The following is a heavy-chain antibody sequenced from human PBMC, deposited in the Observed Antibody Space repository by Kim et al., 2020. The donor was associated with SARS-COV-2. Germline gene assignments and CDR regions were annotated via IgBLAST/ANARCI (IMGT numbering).Heavy chain of an antibody. Sequence: GGSLRLSCAASGFSFSSYDMHWVRQATGKGLEWVSAIGAGGDTYYPGSVKGRFTISRENAKTSLYLQMNSLRAGDTAVYYCARGLFCDSSGYGYYFDYWGQGTLVTVSS. V-gene: IGHV3-13*01. D-gene: IGHD3-22*01. J-gene: IGHJ4*02. CDR3: ARGLFCDSSGYGYYFDY. CDR1: GFSFSSYD. CDR2: IGAGGDT.